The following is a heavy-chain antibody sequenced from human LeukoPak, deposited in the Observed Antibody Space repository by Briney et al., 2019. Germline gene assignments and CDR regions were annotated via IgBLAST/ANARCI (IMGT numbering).Heavy chain of an antibody. CDR2: INHSGST. V-gene: IGHV4-34*01. J-gene: IGHJ5*02. Sequence: SETLSLTCAVYGGSFSGYYWSWIRQPPGKGLEWIGEINHSGSTNYNPSLKSRVTISVDTSKNQFSLKLSSVTAADTAVYYCARGRYYDFWSGYYIHWSDPWGQGTLVTVSS. CDR3: ARGRYYDFWSGYYIHWSDP. D-gene: IGHD3-3*01. CDR1: GGSFSGYY.